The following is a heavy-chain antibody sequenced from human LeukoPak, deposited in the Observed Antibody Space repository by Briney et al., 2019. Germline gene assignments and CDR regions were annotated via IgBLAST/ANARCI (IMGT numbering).Heavy chain of an antibody. Sequence: SETLSLTCTVSGGSISSSSYYWGSIRQPPGKGLEWIGSIYYSGSTYYNPSLKSQVTISVDTSKNQFSLKLASVTAQDAAVYYCARSLGATTFPYLDCWRQPAMVTDSS. D-gene: IGHD1-26*01. CDR3: ARSLGATTFPYLDC. CDR1: GGSISSSSYY. CDR2: IYYSGST. J-gene: IGHJ4*02. V-gene: IGHV4-39*07.